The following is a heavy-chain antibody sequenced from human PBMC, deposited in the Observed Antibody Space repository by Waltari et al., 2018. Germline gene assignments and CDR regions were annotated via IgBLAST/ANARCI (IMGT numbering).Heavy chain of an antibody. J-gene: IGHJ4*02. CDR1: GGTFSTYS. D-gene: IGHD3-3*01. CDR3: ARGDHLSSLYDFWSGYRD. V-gene: IGHV1-69*12. Sequence: QVQLVQSGAEVKKPGSSVKVSCKASGGTFSTYSISWVRQAPGQGPEWMGGISPICGSANYAQKFQGRATITADESTSTAYMELSRLRSEDTAVYYCARGDHLSSLYDFWSGYRDWGQGTLVTVSS. CDR2: ISPICGSA.